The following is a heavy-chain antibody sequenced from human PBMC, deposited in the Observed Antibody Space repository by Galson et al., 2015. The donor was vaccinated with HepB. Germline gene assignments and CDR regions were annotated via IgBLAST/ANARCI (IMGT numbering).Heavy chain of an antibody. D-gene: IGHD2-2*01. Sequence: VSCKASGYTFTSYYMHWVRQAPGQGLEWMGIINPSGGSTSYAQKFQGRVTMTRDTSTSTVYMELSSLRSEDTAVYYCARDPPHIVVVPAALSQSYYYYGMDVWGQGTTVTVSS. CDR2: INPSGGST. V-gene: IGHV1-46*03. CDR1: GYTFTSYY. J-gene: IGHJ6*02. CDR3: ARDPPHIVVVPAALSQSYYYYGMDV.